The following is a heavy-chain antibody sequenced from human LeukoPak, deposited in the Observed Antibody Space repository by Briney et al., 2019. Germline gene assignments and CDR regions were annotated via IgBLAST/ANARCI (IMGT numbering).Heavy chain of an antibody. CDR1: GGSFSGYY. D-gene: IGHD3-3*01. J-gene: IGHJ6*02. V-gene: IGHV4-34*01. Sequence: KPSETLSLTCAVYGGSFSGYYWSWIRQPPGKGLEWIGEINHSGRTNYNPSLKSRVTISVDTSKSQFSLKLSSVTAADTAVYYCARIFGVVITTSYYYYGMDVWGQGTTVTVSS. CDR3: ARIFGVVITTSYYYYGMDV. CDR2: INHSGRT.